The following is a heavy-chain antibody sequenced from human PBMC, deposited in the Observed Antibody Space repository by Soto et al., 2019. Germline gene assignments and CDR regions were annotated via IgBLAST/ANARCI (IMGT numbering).Heavy chain of an antibody. D-gene: IGHD5-12*01. Sequence: QVQLVQSGAEVKKPGSSVKDSCKASGGTFSCYTIHWVRQAPGQGLEWMGKIIPIIGKRDYAQQFQGRLAITADRSTRTAYMELNSLRSEDTAVYYCARHGYSGSLWWGQGTLVTVSS. CDR3: ARHGYSGSLW. CDR1: GGTFSCYT. V-gene: IGHV1-69*02. J-gene: IGHJ4*02. CDR2: IIPIIGKR.